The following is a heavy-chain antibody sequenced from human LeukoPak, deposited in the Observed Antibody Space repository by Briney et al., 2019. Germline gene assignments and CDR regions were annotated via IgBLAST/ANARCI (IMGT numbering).Heavy chain of an antibody. Sequence: PSETLSLTCTISGGSVSDYYWSWIRQSPSRGLEWLGRTYYRSKWYNDYAVSVKSRITINPDTSKNQFSLQLNSVTPENTAVYYCARRPSYSSGWYRSNWFDPWGQGTLVTVSS. J-gene: IGHJ5*02. V-gene: IGHV6-1*01. CDR1: GGSVSDYY. CDR2: TYYRSKWYN. D-gene: IGHD6-19*01. CDR3: ARRPSYSSGWYRSNWFDP.